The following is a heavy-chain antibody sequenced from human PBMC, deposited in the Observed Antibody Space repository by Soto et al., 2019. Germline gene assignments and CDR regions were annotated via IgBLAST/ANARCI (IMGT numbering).Heavy chain of an antibody. CDR1: GFTFSSYG. V-gene: IGHV3-23*01. Sequence: PGGSLRLSCAASGFTFSSYGMSWVRQAPGKGLEWVSSISGGGGSTYYADSVKGRFTISRDNSKNTLYLQVSSLRAEDTAVYHCARCHYSGSARTYGMDVWGQGTTVTVSS. CDR3: ARCHYSGSARTYGMDV. CDR2: ISGGGGST. D-gene: IGHD3-10*01. J-gene: IGHJ6*02.